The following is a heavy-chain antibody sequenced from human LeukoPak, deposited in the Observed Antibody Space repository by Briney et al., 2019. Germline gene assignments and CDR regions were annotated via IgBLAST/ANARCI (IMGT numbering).Heavy chain of an antibody. CDR2: ISGSGGST. CDR3: AKDPAYYDFWSGYYTGGNFDY. V-gene: IGHV3-23*01. Sequence: GGSLRPSCAASGFTFSNAWMSWVRQAPGKGLEWVSAISGSGGSTYYADSVKGRFTISRDNSKNTLYLQMNSLRAEDTAVYYCAKDPAYYDFWSGYYTGGNFDYWGQGTLVTVSS. D-gene: IGHD3-3*01. J-gene: IGHJ4*02. CDR1: GFTFSNAW.